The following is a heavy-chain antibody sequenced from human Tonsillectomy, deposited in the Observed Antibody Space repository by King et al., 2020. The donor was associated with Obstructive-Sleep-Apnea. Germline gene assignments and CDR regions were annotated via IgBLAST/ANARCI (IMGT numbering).Heavy chain of an antibody. CDR3: ARVPLSYYGSGSNWYFDL. CDR1: GGSFSDYY. CDR2: INHSGST. D-gene: IGHD3-10*01. Sequence: VQLQQWGAGLLKPSEILSLTCAVYGGSFSDYYWSWIRQPPGMGLEWIGEINHSGSTSYGPSLKSRVTISVDTSKNQFSLKLSSVTAADTAVYYCARVPLSYYGSGSNWYFDLWGRGTLVTVSS. J-gene: IGHJ2*01. V-gene: IGHV4-34*01.